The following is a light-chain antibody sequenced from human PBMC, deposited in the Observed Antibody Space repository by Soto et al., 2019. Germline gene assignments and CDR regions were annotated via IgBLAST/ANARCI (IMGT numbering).Light chain of an antibody. CDR1: QYINTR. CDR2: QTS. CDR3: QQFSSYTLT. V-gene: IGKV3D-11*03. Sequence: EILLTQSPATLSSFPGDRVTLSCGASQYINTRLAWYQHRPGQAPRLLIYQTSIRAAGIPARLSASGYGTDLTITISRMETEDFAVYYCQQFSSYTLTFGGGTKVDIK. J-gene: IGKJ4*01.